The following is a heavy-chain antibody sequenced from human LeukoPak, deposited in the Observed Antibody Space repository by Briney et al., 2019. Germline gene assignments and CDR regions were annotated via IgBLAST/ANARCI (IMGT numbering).Heavy chain of an antibody. CDR3: AREYSYGQYYIDY. D-gene: IGHD5-18*01. Sequence: PSETLSLTCAVSGYSISSGYYWGWIRQPPGKGLEWIGSIYHSGSTYYNPSLKSRVTISVDTSKNQFSLKLSSVTAADTAVYYCAREYSYGQYYIDYWGQGTLVTVSS. V-gene: IGHV4-38-2*02. CDR1: GYSISSGYY. CDR2: IYHSGST. J-gene: IGHJ4*02.